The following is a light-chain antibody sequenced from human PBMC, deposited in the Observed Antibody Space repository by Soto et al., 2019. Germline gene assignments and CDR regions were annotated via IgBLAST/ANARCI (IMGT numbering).Light chain of an antibody. Sequence: IGLSHSPGTLSLSPGERATLSCRASQSVSSSYLAWYQQIPGQAPRLLIYGASSRATGIPDRFSGSGSGTDFTLTISRLEPEDFAVYYCHQYGSSPPITFGQGTRLDI. CDR1: QSVSSSY. CDR2: GAS. V-gene: IGKV3-20*01. CDR3: HQYGSSPPIT. J-gene: IGKJ5*01.